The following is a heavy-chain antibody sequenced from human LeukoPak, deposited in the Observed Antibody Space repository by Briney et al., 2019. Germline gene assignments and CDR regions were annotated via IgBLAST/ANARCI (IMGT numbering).Heavy chain of an antibody. Sequence: GGSLRLSCAASGFTVSSNYMSWVRQAPGKGLEWVSVLYTVGNAYYADSVKGRFTFSRDTSKNRLYLQMNSLRAEDTAVYYCARDKGTEGLLPRGDWYFDLWGRGTLVTVSS. CDR2: LYTVGNA. J-gene: IGHJ2*01. D-gene: IGHD3-3*01. CDR1: GFTVSSNY. V-gene: IGHV3-66*01. CDR3: ARDKGTEGLLPRGDWYFDL.